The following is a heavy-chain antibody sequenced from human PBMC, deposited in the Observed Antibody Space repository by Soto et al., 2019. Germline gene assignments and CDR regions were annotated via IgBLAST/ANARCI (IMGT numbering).Heavy chain of an antibody. CDR1: GFTFDGYT. J-gene: IGHJ4*02. D-gene: IGHD1-26*01. CDR2: ISWDGGST. CDR3: VKDSGSYSDRPY. Sequence: GGSLRLSCAASGFTFDGYTMHWVRQAPGKGLEWVSLISWDGGSTYYADSVKGRFTISRDNSKNSLYLQMNSLRTEDTALYYCVKDSGSYSDRPYWGQGTLVTVSS. V-gene: IGHV3-43*01.